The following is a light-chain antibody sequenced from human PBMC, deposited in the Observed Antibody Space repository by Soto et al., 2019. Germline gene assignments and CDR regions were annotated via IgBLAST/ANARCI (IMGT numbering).Light chain of an antibody. J-gene: IGKJ3*01. V-gene: IGKV3-11*01. CDR2: DVS. CDR1: QSVNND. CDR3: QQSYTTLFT. Sequence: EIVLTQSPATLSLSPREGATLSCRASQSVNNDLAWYQQRPGQAPRLLIYDVSNRATGVPARFSGSGSGTDFTLSISSLEAEDFATYSCQQSYTTLFTFGPGTNVDIK.